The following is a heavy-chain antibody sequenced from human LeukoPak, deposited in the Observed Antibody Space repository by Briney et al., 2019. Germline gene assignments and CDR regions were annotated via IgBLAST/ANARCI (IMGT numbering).Heavy chain of an antibody. CDR1: GFTFSLYG. D-gene: IGHD3-16*01. CDR3: TTEFD. Sequence: GRSLRLSCAASGFTFSLYGMHWVRQAPGKGLESVAVISYDTNDKYYADSVKGRFTISRDNSKNTLYLQMNSLRGEDTAVYYCTTEFDWGQGTLVTVSS. J-gene: IGHJ4*02. V-gene: IGHV3-30*03. CDR2: ISYDTNDK.